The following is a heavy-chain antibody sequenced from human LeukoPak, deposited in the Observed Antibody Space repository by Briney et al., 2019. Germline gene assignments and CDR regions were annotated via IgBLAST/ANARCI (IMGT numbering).Heavy chain of an antibody. J-gene: IGHJ6*03. V-gene: IGHV3-21*01. Sequence: GGSLRLSCAASGFTFSTYNMNWVRQAPGKGLEWVSSITSSSSYTFYADSVKGRFTISRDNAKNSLYLQMNSLRAEDTAIYYCARDPYNGNYGDSYYYCMDVWGKGTTVTISS. CDR3: ARDPYNGNYGDSYYYCMDV. CDR1: GFTFSTYN. CDR2: ITSSSSYT. D-gene: IGHD1-26*01.